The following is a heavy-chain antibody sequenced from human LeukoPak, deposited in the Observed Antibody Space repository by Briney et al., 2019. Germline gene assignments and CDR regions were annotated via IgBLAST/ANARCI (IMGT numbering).Heavy chain of an antibody. CDR2: IYPGDSDT. CDR1: GYSFTSYW. Sequence: GESLKISCKGSGYSFTSYWIGWVRQMPGKGLEWMGIIYPGDSDTRYSPSFQGQVTISDDKSISTAYLQWSSLKASDTAIYYCARPDSPTTVIMFDYWGQGTLVTVSS. D-gene: IGHD4-11*01. V-gene: IGHV5-51*01. CDR3: ARPDSPTTVIMFDY. J-gene: IGHJ4*02.